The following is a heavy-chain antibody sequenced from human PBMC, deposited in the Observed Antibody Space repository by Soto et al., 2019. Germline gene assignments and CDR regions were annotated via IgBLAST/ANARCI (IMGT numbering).Heavy chain of an antibody. J-gene: IGHJ6*02. CDR1: GYAFTSYY. CDR2: INPSGGST. Sequence: ASVKVSCKASGYAFTSYYMHWVRQAPGQGLEWMGIINPSGGSTSYAQKFQGRVTMTRDTSTSTVYMELSSLRSEDTAVYYCARGTRVLRFLEWSPGDYGMDVWGQGTTVTVSS. CDR3: ARGTRVLRFLEWSPGDYGMDV. V-gene: IGHV1-46*01. D-gene: IGHD3-3*01.